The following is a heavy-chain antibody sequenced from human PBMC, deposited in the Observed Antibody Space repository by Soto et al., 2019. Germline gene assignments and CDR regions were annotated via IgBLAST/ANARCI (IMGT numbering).Heavy chain of an antibody. D-gene: IGHD6-13*01. CDR2: ISSSGGST. CDR1: GFTFSSYV. V-gene: IGHV3-23*01. Sequence: LRLSCATSGFTFSSYVMGWVRQAPGKGLEWVSAISSSGGSTYHADSVKGRFTISRDNSKNTLSLQMNSLRAEDTALYYCARDAAAGHYDYWGQGSLVTVSS. J-gene: IGHJ4*02. CDR3: ARDAAAGHYDY.